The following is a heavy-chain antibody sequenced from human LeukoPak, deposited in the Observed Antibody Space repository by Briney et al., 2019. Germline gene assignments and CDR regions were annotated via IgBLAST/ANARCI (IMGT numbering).Heavy chain of an antibody. J-gene: IGHJ4*02. Sequence: GGSLRLSSAASGFTFSSYSMNWVRQAPGKGLEWVGRIKSKTDGGTTDYAAPVKGRFTISRDDSKNTLYLQMNSLKTEDTAVYYCTTDPEAIWLRGYWGQGTLVTVSS. CDR2: IKSKTDGGTT. D-gene: IGHD3-10*01. V-gene: IGHV3-15*01. CDR3: TTDPEAIWLRGY. CDR1: GFTFSSYS.